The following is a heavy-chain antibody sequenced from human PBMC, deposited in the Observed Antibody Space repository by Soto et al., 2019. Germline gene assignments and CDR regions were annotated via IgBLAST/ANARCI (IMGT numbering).Heavy chain of an antibody. Sequence: PSETLSLTCTVSGGSISSYYWTWIRQPPGKGLEWIGYIYYSGSTNYNPSLKSRVTISVATSKTQFSLKLSSVTAADTAVYYCARRSRSSGFDYWGQGTLVTVSS. CDR2: IYYSGST. V-gene: IGHV4-59*08. J-gene: IGHJ4*02. CDR1: GGSISSYY. D-gene: IGHD6-19*01. CDR3: ARRSRSSGFDY.